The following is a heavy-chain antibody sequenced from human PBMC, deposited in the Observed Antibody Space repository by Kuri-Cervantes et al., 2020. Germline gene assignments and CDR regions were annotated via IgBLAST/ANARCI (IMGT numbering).Heavy chain of an antibody. CDR2: IWYDGSNK. D-gene: IGHD1-26*01. V-gene: IGHV3-33*03. Sequence: GESLKISCAASGFTFSNYGMHWVRQAPGKGLEWVAVIWYDGSNKYYPDSVKGRFTISRDNAKNSLYLQMNSLRAEDTAVYYCTRGVRYSGGDWGQGTLVTVSS. J-gene: IGHJ4*02. CDR1: GFTFSNYG. CDR3: TRGVRYSGGD.